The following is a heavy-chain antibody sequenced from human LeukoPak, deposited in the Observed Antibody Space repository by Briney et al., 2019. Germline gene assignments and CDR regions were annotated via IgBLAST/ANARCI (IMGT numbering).Heavy chain of an antibody. CDR1: GYTFTGYY. CDR2: INPNSGGT. Sequence: ASVKVSCKASGYTFTGYYVHWVRQAPGQGLEWMGWINPNSGGTNYAQKFQGRVTMTRDTSISTAYMELSRLRSDDTAVYYCASIGIVGANPGDYWGQGTLVTVSS. CDR3: ASIGIVGANPGDY. D-gene: IGHD1-26*01. J-gene: IGHJ4*02. V-gene: IGHV1-2*02.